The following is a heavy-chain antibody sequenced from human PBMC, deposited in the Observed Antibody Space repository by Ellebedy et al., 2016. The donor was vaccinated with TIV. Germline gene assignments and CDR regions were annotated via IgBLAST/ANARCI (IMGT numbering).Heavy chain of an antibody. Sequence: MPSETLSLTCTVSGGSMSGDYWSWIRQSPGNGLEWLGEMFHSGGTVYNPSLKNRVTISVGKSKNQFSLKLNSVTAADTAVYYCARVGLAYYDTANFDYWGQGTLVTVSS. CDR1: GGSMSGDY. CDR3: ARVGLAYYDTANFDY. J-gene: IGHJ4*02. D-gene: IGHD3-22*01. CDR2: MFHSGGT. V-gene: IGHV4-59*12.